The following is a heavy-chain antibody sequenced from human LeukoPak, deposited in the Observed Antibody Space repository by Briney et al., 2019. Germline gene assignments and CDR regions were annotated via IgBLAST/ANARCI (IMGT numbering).Heavy chain of an antibody. D-gene: IGHD1-26*01. CDR2: IHYSETT. Sequence: NPSETLSLTCTVYGGSISISNYYWGWIRQPPGKGLEWIASIHYSETTYYNPSLKSRLTISLDTSNNQFSLKLSSVTAADTAVYYCARDRYSGSGVFDYWGQGTLVTVSS. V-gene: IGHV4-39*07. CDR3: ARDRYSGSGVFDY. CDR1: GGSISISNYY. J-gene: IGHJ4*02.